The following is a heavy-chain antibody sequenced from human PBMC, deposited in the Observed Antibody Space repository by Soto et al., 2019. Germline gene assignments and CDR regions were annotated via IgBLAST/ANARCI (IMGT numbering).Heavy chain of an antibody. Sequence: EVQLVESGGGLAQPGGSLRLSCAASGFTISSYDMHWVRQVTGKGLEWVSAIGVGGETYQPGFAKGRFTISRDDVRNFVHLQMNSRTVGDTAVYFCVREYCSGGAPCTGLYYVDVWGKGTTVTVS. CDR1: GFTISSYD. V-gene: IGHV3-13*01. J-gene: IGHJ6*03. CDR3: VREYCSGGAPCTGLYYVDV. D-gene: IGHD2-15*01. CDR2: IGVGGET.